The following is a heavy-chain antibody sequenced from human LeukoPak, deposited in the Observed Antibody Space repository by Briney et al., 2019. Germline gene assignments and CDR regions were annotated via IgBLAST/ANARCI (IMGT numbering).Heavy chain of an antibody. J-gene: IGHJ3*02. Sequence: ASVKVSCKASGYTFTSYGISWVRQAPGQGLEWKGIINPSGGSTSYAQKFQGRVTMTRDTSTSTVYMELSSLRSEDTAVYYCARDGRYYDFWSGSLDAFDIWGQGTMVTVSS. CDR3: ARDGRYYDFWSGSLDAFDI. CDR1: GYTFTSYG. D-gene: IGHD3-3*01. V-gene: IGHV1-46*01. CDR2: INPSGGST.